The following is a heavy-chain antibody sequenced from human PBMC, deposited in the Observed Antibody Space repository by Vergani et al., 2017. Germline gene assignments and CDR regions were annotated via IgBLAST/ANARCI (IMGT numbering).Heavy chain of an antibody. V-gene: IGHV4-59*11. J-gene: IGHJ6*03. CDR3: ARVWVVANYYYYMDV. D-gene: IGHD2-21*01. CDR1: FDSIRNLY. Sequence: QVQLQESGPGLVKPSETLSLTCSVSFDSIRNLYCNWIRQPPGKGLEWIGSIHYSENTNYNPSLKTRVTISVDTSKNQFSLTLTSVTAADTAVYYCARVWVVANYYYYMDVWGKGTTVTVSS. CDR2: IHYSENT.